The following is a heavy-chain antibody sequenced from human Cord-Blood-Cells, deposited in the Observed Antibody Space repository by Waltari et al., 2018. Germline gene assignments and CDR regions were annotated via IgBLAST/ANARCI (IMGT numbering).Heavy chain of an antibody. D-gene: IGHD3-3*01. J-gene: IGHJ4*02. CDR1: GFTFDDYA. Sequence: EVQLVEYGGGLVQPGRSLRLSCAASGFTFDDYAMHWVRQARGKGLEWVSGISWNSGSIGYADSVKGRFTISRDNAKNSLYLQMNSLRAEDTALYYCAKGGESYYDFWSGYLGYFDYWGQGTLVTVSS. CDR3: AKGGESYYDFWSGYLGYFDY. V-gene: IGHV3-9*01. CDR2: ISWNSGSI.